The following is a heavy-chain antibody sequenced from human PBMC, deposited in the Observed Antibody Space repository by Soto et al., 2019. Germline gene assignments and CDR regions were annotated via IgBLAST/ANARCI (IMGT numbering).Heavy chain of an antibody. CDR2: IIPIFGTA. CDR1: GYTFTNLD. J-gene: IGHJ4*02. Sequence: SVKVSCKASGYTFTNLDINWVRQATGQGLEWMGGIIPIFGTANYAQKFQGRVTITADESTSTAYMELSSLRSEDTAVYYCARVGGRSFDYWGQGTLVTVSS. D-gene: IGHD2-15*01. CDR3: ARVGGRSFDY. V-gene: IGHV1-69*13.